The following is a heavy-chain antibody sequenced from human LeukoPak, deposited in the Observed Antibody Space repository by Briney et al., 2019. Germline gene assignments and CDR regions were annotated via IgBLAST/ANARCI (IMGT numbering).Heavy chain of an antibody. CDR3: ARVGTRICH. D-gene: IGHD7-27*01. CDR1: GYTFTSYY. Sequence: GASVKVSCKASGYTFTSYYMHWVRQAPGQGLEWMGIINPSGGSTSYAQKFQGRVTITADESTSTAYMELSSLRSEDTAVYYCARVGTRICHWGQGTLVTVSS. V-gene: IGHV1-46*01. CDR2: INPSGGST. J-gene: IGHJ4*02.